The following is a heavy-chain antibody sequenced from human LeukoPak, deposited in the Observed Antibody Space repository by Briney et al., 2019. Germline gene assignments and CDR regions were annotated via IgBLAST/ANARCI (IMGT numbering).Heavy chain of an antibody. V-gene: IGHV3-7*01. CDR1: GFTFYSSW. Sequence: GGSLRLSCAASGFTFYSSWMSWVRQAPGKGLEWVANIKPDASEKYYVDSVKGRFTISRDNAKNSLYLQMNSLRAEDTAVYYCARAIKAVAGTFHRDYYFDYWGQGTLVTVSS. D-gene: IGHD6-19*01. CDR2: IKPDASEK. CDR3: ARAIKAVAGTFHRDYYFDY. J-gene: IGHJ4*02.